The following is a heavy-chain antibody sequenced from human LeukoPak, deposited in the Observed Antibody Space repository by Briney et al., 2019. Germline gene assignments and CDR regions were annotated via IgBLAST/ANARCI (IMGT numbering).Heavy chain of an antibody. CDR3: ARGFDYYDSSGYSLDI. CDR2: INPNSGGA. V-gene: IGHV1-2*02. CDR1: GYTFTGYY. D-gene: IGHD3-22*01. J-gene: IGHJ3*02. Sequence: ASVKVSCKASGYTFTGYYMHWVRQAPGQGLEWMGWINPNSGGANYAQKFQGRVTMTRDTSISTAYMELSRQRSDDTAVYYCARGFDYYDSSGYSLDIWGQGTMVTVSS.